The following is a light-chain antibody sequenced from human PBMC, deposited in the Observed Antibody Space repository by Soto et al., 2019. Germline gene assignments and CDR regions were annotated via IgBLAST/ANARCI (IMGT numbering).Light chain of an antibody. Sequence: DIQMTQSPSTLSASVGDRVTITCRASQTINSKLAWYRKKPGQAPKLLIFDGYNLESGVPSRFSGSGSGTEFTLSIGSLQPDDFATYYCQQYETYFRYTFGQGTKLDIK. CDR1: QTINSK. V-gene: IGKV1-5*01. J-gene: IGKJ2*01. CDR2: DGY. CDR3: QQYETYFRYT.